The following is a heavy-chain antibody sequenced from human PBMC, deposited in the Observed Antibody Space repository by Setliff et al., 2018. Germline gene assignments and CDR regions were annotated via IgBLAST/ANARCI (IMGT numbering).Heavy chain of an antibody. D-gene: IGHD2-2*01. V-gene: IGHV4-38-2*01. CDR3: ARALGYCSRTSCYADAFDI. CDR2: IYRTGTT. CDR1: GYSISSGYY. J-gene: IGHJ3*02. Sequence: PSETLSLTCGVSGYSISSGYYWGWIRQPPGKGLEWIGSIYRTGTTHYNPSLKSRVTMSLDTSKNHFSLKLSSVTAADTAVYYCARALGYCSRTSCYADAFDIWGQGTMVTV.